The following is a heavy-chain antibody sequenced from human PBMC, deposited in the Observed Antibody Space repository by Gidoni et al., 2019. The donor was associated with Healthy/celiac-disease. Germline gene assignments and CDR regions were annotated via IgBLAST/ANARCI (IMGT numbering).Heavy chain of an antibody. CDR1: GFTFSDYY. Sequence: QVQLVESGGGLVKPGGSLRLSCAASGFTFSDYYMSWIRQAPGKGLEWVSYISSRCSTIYYADYVKGRFTISRDNAKNSLYLQMNSLRAEDTAVYYCARVAADWNYGLYYYGMDVWGQGTTVTVSS. CDR2: ISSRCSTI. J-gene: IGHJ6*02. D-gene: IGHD1-7*01. CDR3: ARVAADWNYGLYYYGMDV. V-gene: IGHV3-11*01.